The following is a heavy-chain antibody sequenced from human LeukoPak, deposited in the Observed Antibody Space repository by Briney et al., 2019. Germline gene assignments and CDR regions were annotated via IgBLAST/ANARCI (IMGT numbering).Heavy chain of an antibody. Sequence: GAPVKVSCKASGYTFTSYGISWVRQAPGQGLEWMGWISAYNGNTNYAQKLQGRVTMTRDTSTSTVYMELSSLRSEDTAVYYCARDAHSSGSTGDFDYWGQGTLVTVSS. D-gene: IGHD3-22*01. J-gene: IGHJ4*02. CDR2: ISAYNGNT. CDR1: GYTFTSYG. CDR3: ARDAHSSGSTGDFDY. V-gene: IGHV1-18*01.